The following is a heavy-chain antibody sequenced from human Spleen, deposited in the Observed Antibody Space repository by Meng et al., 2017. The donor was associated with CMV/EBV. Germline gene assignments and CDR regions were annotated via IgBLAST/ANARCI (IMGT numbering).Heavy chain of an antibody. Sequence: KGYGYSFTTYWIAWVRRMPGKGLEWMGVIYPGDSATTYSPSFQGQVTMSVDKSISTAYLQWDNLRASDTAMYYCARSGTASPGDFDPWGQGTLVTVSS. CDR2: IYPGDSAT. CDR3: ARSGTASPGDFDP. J-gene: IGHJ5*02. CDR1: GYSFTTYW. V-gene: IGHV5-51*01. D-gene: IGHD3-10*01.